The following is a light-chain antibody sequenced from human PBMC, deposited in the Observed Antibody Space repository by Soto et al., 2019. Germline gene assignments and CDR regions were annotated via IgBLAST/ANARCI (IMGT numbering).Light chain of an antibody. CDR1: QGISDY. CDR2: AAS. CDR3: QQYYSYPPFT. J-gene: IGKJ3*01. Sequence: DIQMTQSPSSLSASVGDRVTFTCRASQGISDYLAWYQQKPGKVPKLLIFAASTLQSGVPSRFSGSGSGTYFTLTISSLQPEDVATYYCQQYYSYPPFTFGPGTKVDIK. V-gene: IGKV1-27*01.